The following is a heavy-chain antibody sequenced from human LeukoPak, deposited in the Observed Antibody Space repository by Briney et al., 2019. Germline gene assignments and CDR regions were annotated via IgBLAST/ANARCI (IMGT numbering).Heavy chain of an antibody. V-gene: IGHV3-48*03. CDR3: ARWIGYDSSGYYYVFDY. CDR2: ISSSGSTI. Sequence: GGSLRLSCAASGFTFSSYEMNWVRQAPGKGLEWVSYISSSGSTIYYADSVKGRFTISRDNAKNSLYLQMNSLRAEDTAVYYCARWIGYDSSGYYYVFDYWGRGTLVTVSS. D-gene: IGHD3-22*01. J-gene: IGHJ4*02. CDR1: GFTFSSYE.